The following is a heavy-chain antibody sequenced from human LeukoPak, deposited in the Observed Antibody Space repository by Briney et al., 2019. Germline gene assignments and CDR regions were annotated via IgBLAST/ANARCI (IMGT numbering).Heavy chain of an antibody. CDR3: ASSSLATMSEIGDY. D-gene: IGHD5-12*01. CDR2: IYSGGIT. CDR1: GFTLSSNY. J-gene: IGHJ4*02. Sequence: GGSLRLSCAASGFTLSSNYMIWVRQAPRKGLEWVSVIYSGGITYYPDSVKGKFTISIDNYKNTLYLQMNSLRAEDTAVYYCASSSLATMSEIGDYWGQGTLVTVSS. V-gene: IGHV3-66*01.